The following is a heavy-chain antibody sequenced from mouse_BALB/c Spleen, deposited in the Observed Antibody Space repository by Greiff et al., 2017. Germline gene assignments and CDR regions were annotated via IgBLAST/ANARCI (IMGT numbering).Heavy chain of an antibody. D-gene: IGHD6-1*01. CDR1: GSTFSSYA. V-gene: IGHV5-9-4*01. CDR3: AREGANPYYAMDY. Sequence: DVKLVESGGGLVKPGGSLKLSCAASGSTFSSYAMSWVRQSPEKRLEWVAEISSGGSYTYYPDTVTGRFTISRDNAKNTLYLEMSSLRSEDTAMYYCAREGANPYYAMDYWGQGTSVTVSS. J-gene: IGHJ4*01. CDR2: ISSGGSYT.